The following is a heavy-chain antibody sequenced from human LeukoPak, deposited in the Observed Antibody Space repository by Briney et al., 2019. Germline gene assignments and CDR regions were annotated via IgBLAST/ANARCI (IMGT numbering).Heavy chain of an antibody. D-gene: IGHD2-2*01. J-gene: IGHJ6*02. V-gene: IGHV3-48*04. CDR2: ISNNGDTI. Sequence: PGGSLRLSCAASGFIFSYYSMNWVRQAPGKGLEWVSFISNNGDTITYVDSVKGRFTISRDNAKNSLYLQMNSLRAEDTAVYYCARWYCSSTNCQSYYYGMDVWGQGTTVTVSS. CDR1: GFIFSYYS. CDR3: ARWYCSSTNCQSYYYGMDV.